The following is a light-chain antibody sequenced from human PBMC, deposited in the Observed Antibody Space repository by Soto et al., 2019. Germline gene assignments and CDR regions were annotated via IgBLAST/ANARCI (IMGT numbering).Light chain of an antibody. CDR3: QQYNSYSRT. CDR1: QSISSW. V-gene: IGKV1-5*03. Sequence: DIPMTQSPSTLSASVGDRVTITCRASQSISSWLAWYQQKPGKAPKLLIYKASSLESGVPSRFSGSGSGTEFNLTISSLQPDDFETYYCQQYNSYSRTFGQGTKVEIK. J-gene: IGKJ1*01. CDR2: KAS.